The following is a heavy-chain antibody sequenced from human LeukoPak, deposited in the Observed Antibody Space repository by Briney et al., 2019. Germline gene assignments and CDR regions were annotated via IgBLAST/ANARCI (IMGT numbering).Heavy chain of an antibody. CDR2: IYYSGST. Sequence: PPQTLSLTCTVSDSSISSTTYYWGWIRQPPGKGLEWIGSIYYSGSTYYNPSLKSRVTISVDTSKNQFSLKLSSVTAADTAVYYCARDRARWDGSGSYYNENWFDPWGQGTLVTVSS. D-gene: IGHD3-10*01. CDR3: ARDRARWDGSGSYYNENWFDP. V-gene: IGHV4-39*07. CDR1: DSSISSTTYY. J-gene: IGHJ5*02.